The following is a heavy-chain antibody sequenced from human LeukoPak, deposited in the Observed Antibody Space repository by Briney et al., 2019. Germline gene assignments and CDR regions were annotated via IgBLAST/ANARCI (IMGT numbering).Heavy chain of an antibody. D-gene: IGHD5-12*01. Sequence: SETLSLTCTVSGDSFTSVTDYWAWIRQPPGKGLEWIASGDYSGGTYYNPSLESRVAISADMSKNQISLKLTSVTGADTAIYYCARDGRSGYEDLWGPGTLVTVSS. CDR3: ARDGRSGYEDL. V-gene: IGHV4-39*07. J-gene: IGHJ5*02. CDR2: GDYSGGT. CDR1: GDSFTSVTDY.